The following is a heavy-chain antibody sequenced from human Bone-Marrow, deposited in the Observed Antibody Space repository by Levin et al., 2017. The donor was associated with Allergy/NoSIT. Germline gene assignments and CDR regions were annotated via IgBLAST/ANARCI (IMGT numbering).Heavy chain of an antibody. Sequence: GESLKISCAASGFTFSSYAMSWVRQAPGKGLGWVSSITGGGTTYYADSVEGRFTISRDNSKNTLYLQMNGLRAEDTAVYYCAKGRGLTVTPNDYWGQGTLFTVSS. CDR2: ITGGGTT. V-gene: IGHV3-23*01. J-gene: IGHJ4*02. CDR1: GFTFSSYA. CDR3: AKGRGLTVTPNDY. D-gene: IGHD1-14*01.